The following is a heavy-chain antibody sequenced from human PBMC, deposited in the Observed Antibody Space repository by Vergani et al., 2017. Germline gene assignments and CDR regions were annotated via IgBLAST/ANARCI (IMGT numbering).Heavy chain of an antibody. CDR1: GGTFSSYA. J-gene: IGHJ6*03. Sequence: QVQLVQSGAEVKKPGSSVKVSCKASGGTFSSYAISWVRQAPGQGLEWMGGIIPIFGTANYAQKFQGRVTITADESTSTADMELSSLRSEDTAVYYCARRNCSSTSCHRPHYYYYMDVWGKGTTVTVSS. CDR2: IIPIFGTA. CDR3: ARRNCSSTSCHRPHYYYYMDV. V-gene: IGHV1-69*01. D-gene: IGHD2-2*02.